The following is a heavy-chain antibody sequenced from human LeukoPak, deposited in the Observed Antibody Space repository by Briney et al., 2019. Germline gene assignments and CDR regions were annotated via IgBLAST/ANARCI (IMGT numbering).Heavy chain of an antibody. V-gene: IGHV4-59*01. D-gene: IGHD2-15*01. J-gene: IGHJ4*02. CDR2: IYYSGGT. Sequence: PSETLSLTCTVSGGSISSYYWSWIRQPPGKGLEWIGYIYYSGGTNYNPSLKSRVTISVDTSKNQFSLKLSSVTAADTAVYYCAREGVAAYFDYWGQGTLVTVSS. CDR1: GGSISSYY. CDR3: AREGVAAYFDY.